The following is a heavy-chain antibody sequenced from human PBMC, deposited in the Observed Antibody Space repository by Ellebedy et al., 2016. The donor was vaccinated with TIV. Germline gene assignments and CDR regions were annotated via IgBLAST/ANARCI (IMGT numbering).Heavy chain of an antibody. Sequence: GESLKISCKGSGYSFTSYWIGWVRQMPGKGLEWMGIIYPGDSDTRYSPSFQGQVTISADKSISTAYLQWSSLKASDTAMYYCARQIVATIRGEAFDIWGQGTMVTVSS. V-gene: IGHV5-51*01. CDR1: GYSFTSYW. J-gene: IGHJ3*02. CDR2: IYPGDSDT. CDR3: ARQIVATIRGEAFDI. D-gene: IGHD5-12*01.